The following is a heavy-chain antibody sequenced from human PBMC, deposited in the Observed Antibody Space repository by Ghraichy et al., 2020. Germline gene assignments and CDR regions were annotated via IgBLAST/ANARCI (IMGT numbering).Heavy chain of an antibody. J-gene: IGHJ4*02. CDR1: GFTFSSYA. Sequence: GSLNISCAASGFTFSSYAMSWVRQAPGKGLEWVSAISGSGGSTYYADSVKGRFTISRDNSKNTLYLQMNSLRAEDTAVYYCAKYPLPYYYDSSGYSASYYFDYWGQGTLVTVSS. CDR3: AKYPLPYYYDSSGYSASYYFDY. V-gene: IGHV3-23*01. D-gene: IGHD3-22*01. CDR2: ISGSGGST.